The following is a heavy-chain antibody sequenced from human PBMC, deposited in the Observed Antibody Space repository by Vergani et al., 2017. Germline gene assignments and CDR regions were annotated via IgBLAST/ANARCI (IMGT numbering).Heavy chain of an antibody. V-gene: IGHV4-61*02. CDR3: ARGSCLGCSCYKPLFDY. CDR2: IHTSGST. Sequence: QVQLQESGPGLVKPSQTLSLTCTVSGGSINSHNYYWSWIRQPAGKGLEWIVRIHTSGSTNYNPSLKSRVTMSEDTSKNQFSLNLTSVTAADTAVYFCARGSCLGCSCYKPLFDYWGQGILVTVSS. D-gene: IGHD3-22*01. CDR1: GGSINSHNYY. J-gene: IGHJ4*02.